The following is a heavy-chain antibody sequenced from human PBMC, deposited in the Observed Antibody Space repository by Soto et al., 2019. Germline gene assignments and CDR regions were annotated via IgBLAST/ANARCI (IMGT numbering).Heavy chain of an antibody. V-gene: IGHV3-7*03. D-gene: IGHD3-3*01. CDR2: IKQEGSEK. CDR1: AFTFSSYW. Sequence: GGSLRPSCAASAFTFSSYWMSWVRQAPGRGLEWVANIKQEGSEKSYVDSVKGRFTISRDNAKNSLYLQMNSLRAEDAAVYYCARGSQGHYDLHYGVDVWGQGXTVTVYS. CDR3: ARGSQGHYDLHYGVDV. J-gene: IGHJ6*02.